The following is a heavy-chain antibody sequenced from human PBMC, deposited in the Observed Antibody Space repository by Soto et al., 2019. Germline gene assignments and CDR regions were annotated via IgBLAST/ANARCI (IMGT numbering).Heavy chain of an antibody. CDR2: IYHSGST. D-gene: IGHD1-7*01. J-gene: IGHJ5*02. Sequence: SETLSLTCTVSGGSVRDGSYYWAWLRRPPGKGLEWIGHIYHSGSTIYNPSLKSRVTISIDTSKSQFSLNLNSMTAADTAVYYCAGYNWNYYFDPWGQGTLVTVSS. CDR1: GGSVRDGSYY. CDR3: AGYNWNYYFDP. V-gene: IGHV4-61*01.